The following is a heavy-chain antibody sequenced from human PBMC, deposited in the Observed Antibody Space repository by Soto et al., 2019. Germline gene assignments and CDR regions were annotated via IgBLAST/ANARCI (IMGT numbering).Heavy chain of an antibody. Sequence: QVQLVESGGGVVQPGRSLRLSCAASGFTFSSYGMHWVRQAPGKGLEWVAVISYDGSNKYYADSVKGRFTISRDNSKNTLYLQMNSLRAEDTAVYYCAKDTPLQPYGMDVWGQGTTVTVSS. CDR3: AKDTPLQPYGMDV. CDR1: GFTFSSYG. V-gene: IGHV3-30*18. J-gene: IGHJ6*02. CDR2: ISYDGSNK. D-gene: IGHD4-4*01.